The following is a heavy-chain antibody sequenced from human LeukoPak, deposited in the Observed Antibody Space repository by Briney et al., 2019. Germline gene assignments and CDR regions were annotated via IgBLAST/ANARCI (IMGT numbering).Heavy chain of an antibody. D-gene: IGHD1-26*01. V-gene: IGHV4-59*12. CDR2: IYYTGST. J-gene: IGHJ3*02. CDR1: GGSISGYY. Sequence: SETLSLTCTVSGGSISGYYWSWIRQSPGKGLESIGFIYYTGSTNYNPSLRSRVTISVDTSKNQFSLKLSSVTAADTAVYYCARGTVEATSLGAFDIWGQGTMVTVSS. CDR3: ARGTVEATSLGAFDI.